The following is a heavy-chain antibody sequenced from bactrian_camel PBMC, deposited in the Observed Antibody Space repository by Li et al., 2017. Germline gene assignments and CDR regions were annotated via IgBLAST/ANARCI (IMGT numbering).Heavy chain of an antibody. D-gene: IGHD3*01. CDR1: GYSTITYC. V-gene: IGHV3S53*01. Sequence: QVQLVESGGGSVQAGGSLRLSCALSGYSTITYCMGWFRQAPGKEREGVATITNNGLTSYQDSVKGRFTISKDNAKNTLYLQMNSLKIEDTAVYYCALGSSRQATMTARGKGTQVTVS. CDR2: ITNNGLT. J-gene: IGHJ4*01.